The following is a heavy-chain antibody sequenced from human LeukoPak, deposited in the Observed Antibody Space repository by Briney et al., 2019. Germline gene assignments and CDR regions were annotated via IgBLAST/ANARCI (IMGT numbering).Heavy chain of an antibody. CDR2: INPNSGGT. CDR3: ARVIRGYSGYDENDY. J-gene: IGHJ4*02. Sequence: GASVKISCKASGYTFTGYYMHWVRQAPGQGLEWMGWINPNSGGTNYAQKFQGRVTMTRDTPISTAYMELSRLRSDDTAVYYCARVIRGYSGYDENDYWGQGTLVTVSS. V-gene: IGHV1-2*02. D-gene: IGHD5-12*01. CDR1: GYTFTGYY.